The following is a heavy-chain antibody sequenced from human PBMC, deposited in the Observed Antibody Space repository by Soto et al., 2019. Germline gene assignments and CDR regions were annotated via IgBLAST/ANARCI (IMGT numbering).Heavy chain of an antibody. V-gene: IGHV4-59*01. CDR1: GGSISRYY. Sequence: QVRLQESGPGLVKPSETLSLTCTVSGGSISRYYWSWIRQTPGKGLEWIGYLYNTGSTIYNPSLESRVTISADTSKNQFSLKLNSVTAADTAVYYCARDLWGYCGTDCYPLDVRGPGTTVTVSS. CDR2: LYNTGST. CDR3: ARDLWGYCGTDCYPLDV. D-gene: IGHD2-21*02. J-gene: IGHJ6*02.